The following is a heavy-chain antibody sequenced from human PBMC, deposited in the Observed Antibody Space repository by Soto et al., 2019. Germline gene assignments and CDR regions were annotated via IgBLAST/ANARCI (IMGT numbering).Heavy chain of an antibody. Sequence: EVQLLESGGGLVQPGGSLRLSCAGSTFAFTSFAMSWVRQAPGKGLEWVADISGSGGNTYYADSVKVRFTISRDNYKSTLYLEMTSLRAEDTARDFYAKFLIPSSFYYLYCLDVWCRGTTVIV. V-gene: IGHV3-23*01. CDR2: ISGSGGNT. CDR3: AKFLIPSSFYYLYCLDV. D-gene: IGHD3-22*01. J-gene: IGHJ6*02. CDR1: TFAFTSFA.